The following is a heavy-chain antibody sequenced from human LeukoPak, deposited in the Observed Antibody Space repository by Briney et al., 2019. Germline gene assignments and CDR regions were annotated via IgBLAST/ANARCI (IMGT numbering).Heavy chain of an antibody. CDR2: TYYRSKWNN. Sequence: SQTLSLTCGISGDSVSINSASWNWVRQSPTRGLGWLGSTYYRSKWNNGYARSVKSRITIKPNTNKNQFSLHLNSVTPEDTAVYYCARVDSRLHFDYWGQGTLVTVSS. CDR1: GDSVSINSAS. J-gene: IGHJ4*02. V-gene: IGHV6-1*01. CDR3: ARVDSRLHFDY. D-gene: IGHD2-21*01.